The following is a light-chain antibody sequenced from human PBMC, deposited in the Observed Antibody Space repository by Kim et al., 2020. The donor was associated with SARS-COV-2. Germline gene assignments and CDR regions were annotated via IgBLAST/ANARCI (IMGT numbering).Light chain of an antibody. V-gene: IGKV3-20*01. CDR1: QTVTSNY. J-gene: IGKJ5*01. CDR2: AAS. Sequence: EIVLTQSPGTLSLSPGERATLSCRASQTVTSNYLAWYQQKPGQAPRLLIYAASSRATGIPDRFSGSGSGTDFTLTISRLEPEDFAVYYCQQYGTSPKTFCRGTRLEIK. CDR3: QQYGTSPKT.